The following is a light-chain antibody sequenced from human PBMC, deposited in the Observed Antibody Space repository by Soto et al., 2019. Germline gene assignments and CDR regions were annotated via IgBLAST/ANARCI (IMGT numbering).Light chain of an antibody. Sequence: ETVLTQSPPTLSFSPGEGATLSCRASQSVSKYLAWYQQKPGQAPRLLIYDASTRATGIPARFSGSGSGTDFTLTISSLEPEDFAVYYCQQRSNWPPSFGGGTKVEIK. V-gene: IGKV3-11*01. CDR3: QQRSNWPPS. CDR1: QSVSKY. CDR2: DAS. J-gene: IGKJ4*01.